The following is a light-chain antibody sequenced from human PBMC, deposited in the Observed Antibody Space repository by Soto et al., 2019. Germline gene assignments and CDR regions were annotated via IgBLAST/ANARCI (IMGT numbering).Light chain of an antibody. CDR2: AAS. Sequence: AIRMTQSPSSFSASTGDRVTITCRASQGISSYLAWYQQKPGKAPKLLIYAASTLQSGVPSRFSGSGSGTDFTLTISCLQSEDFATYYCQQYYSYPLTFXGGTKADIK. CDR3: QQYYSYPLT. CDR1: QGISSY. J-gene: IGKJ4*01. V-gene: IGKV1-8*01.